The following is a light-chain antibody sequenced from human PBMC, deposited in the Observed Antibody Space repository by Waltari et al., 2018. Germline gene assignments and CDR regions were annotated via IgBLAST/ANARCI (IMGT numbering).Light chain of an antibody. CDR1: ELPKRY. V-gene: IGLV3-16*01. CDR2: KDS. J-gene: IGLJ2*01. CDR3: LSSDSSGDLIF. Sequence: ELTQPPSVSVSPGQKATITCSGEELPKRYAYWYQHKEGHDPLLMIVKDSERPSGIPERFSGSSSGTIVTLTISGVQAEDEADYYCLSSDSSGDLIFFGGGTKLTVL.